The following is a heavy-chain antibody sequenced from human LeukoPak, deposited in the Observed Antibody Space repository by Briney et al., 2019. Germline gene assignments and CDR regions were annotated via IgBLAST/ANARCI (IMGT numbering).Heavy chain of an antibody. CDR1: GYTVTNFG. J-gene: IGHJ4*02. D-gene: IGHD2-21*01. Sequence: GASGGVSYTASGYTVTNFGISWGRQAPGQRVRGMGWISAYNGDTNYPQKLQGRVTITTDTCTSTAYMDLRSLRSDDTSVYYSARGLGPLFPSDYGGQGTLVSVPS. V-gene: IGHV1-18*01. CDR2: ISAYNGDT. CDR3: ARGLGPLFPSDY.